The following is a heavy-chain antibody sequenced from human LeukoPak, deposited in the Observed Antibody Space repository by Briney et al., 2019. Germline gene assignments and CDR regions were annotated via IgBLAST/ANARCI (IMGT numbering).Heavy chain of an antibody. CDR3: ARDDCSSTSCYGAFDI. D-gene: IGHD2-2*01. CDR1: GGTFSSYA. J-gene: IGHJ3*02. CDR2: IIPIFGTA. V-gene: IGHV1-69*05. Sequence: GASVKVSCKASGGTFSSYAISWVRQAPGQGLEWMGGIIPIFGTANYAQKFQGRVTITTDESTSTAYMELSSLRSEDTAVYYCARDDCSSTSCYGAFDIWGQGTMVTVSS.